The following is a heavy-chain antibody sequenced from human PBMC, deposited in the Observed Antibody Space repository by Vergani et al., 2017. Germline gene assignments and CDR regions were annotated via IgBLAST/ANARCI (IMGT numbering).Heavy chain of an antibody. CDR2: INHSGST. Sequence: QVQLQQWGAGLLKPSETLSLTCAVYGGSFSGYYWSWIRQPPGKGLEWIGEINHSGSTNYNPSLKSRVTISVDTSKNQFSLKLRSVTAADTAVYYCERGRKRQWLVRGYWLDPWGQGTRGNVAS. CDR1: GGSFSGYY. V-gene: IGHV4-34*01. J-gene: IGHJ5*02. D-gene: IGHD6-19*01. CDR3: ERGRKRQWLVRGYWLDP.